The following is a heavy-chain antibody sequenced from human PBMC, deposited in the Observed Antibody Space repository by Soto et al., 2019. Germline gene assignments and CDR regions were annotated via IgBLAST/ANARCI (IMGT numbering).Heavy chain of an antibody. CDR1: GDSISSGDYY. J-gene: IGHJ5*02. D-gene: IGHD3-22*01. CDR3: ERENYYDSSVWFDP. V-gene: IGHV4-30-4*02. Sequence: SETLSLTCTVSGDSISSGDYYWRWIRQPPGKGLEWIGCIYYSGNTYYNPSLKRRFSISVDASKNQFSLKLSSVTAADTAVYYCERENYYDSSVWFDPWGQGTLVTVS. CDR2: IYYSGNT.